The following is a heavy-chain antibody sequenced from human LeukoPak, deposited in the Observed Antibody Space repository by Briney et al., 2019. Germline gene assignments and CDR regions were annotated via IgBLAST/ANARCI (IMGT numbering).Heavy chain of an antibody. D-gene: IGHD6-13*01. CDR1: GYTFTSYD. CDR2: MNPNSGNT. Sequence: ASVKVSCKASGYTFTSYDINWVRQATGQGLEWMGWMNPNSGNTGYAQKFQGRVTMTRNTSISTAYMALSSLRSADTAVYYCARVSSSWYGYYYYYMDVWGKGTTVTVSS. CDR3: ARVSSSWYGYYYYYMDV. V-gene: IGHV1-8*01. J-gene: IGHJ6*03.